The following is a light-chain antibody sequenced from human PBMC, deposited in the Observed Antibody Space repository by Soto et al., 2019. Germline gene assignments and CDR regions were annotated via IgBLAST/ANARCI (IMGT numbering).Light chain of an antibody. CDR1: SSNIGAGYD. Sequence: QSVLTQPPSVSGAPGQRVAVSYTGISSNIGAGYDVHWYQQLPGTAPKLLIYGNNNRPSGVPDRFSGSKSGTSASLAITGLQTQDEADYFCQSFDSSPSAWVFGGGTKLTVL. V-gene: IGLV1-40*01. CDR2: GNN. CDR3: QSFDSSPSAWV. J-gene: IGLJ3*02.